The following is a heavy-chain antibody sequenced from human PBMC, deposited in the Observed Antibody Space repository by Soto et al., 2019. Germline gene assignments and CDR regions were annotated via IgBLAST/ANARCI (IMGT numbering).Heavy chain of an antibody. Sequence: SSETLSLTCTVSGGSISSYYWSWIRQPAGKXLEWIGRIYTSGSTNYNPSLKSRVTMSVDTSKNQFSLKLSSVTAADTAVYYCARDMGSRRALARWQTGLDVLGQGTTVTVSS. CDR1: GGSISSYY. D-gene: IGHD6-19*01. CDR3: ARDMGSRRALARWQTGLDV. J-gene: IGHJ6*02. CDR2: IYTSGST. V-gene: IGHV4-4*07.